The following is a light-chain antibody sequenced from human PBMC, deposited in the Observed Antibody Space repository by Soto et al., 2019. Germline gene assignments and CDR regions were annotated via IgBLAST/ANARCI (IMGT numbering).Light chain of an antibody. CDR3: QQYYNWPQT. CDR2: GAS. CDR1: QSVSSN. V-gene: IGKV3-15*01. Sequence: EIVMTQSPATLSVSPGERATLPCRASQSVSSNLAWYQQKPGQAPRLLIYGASTRATGIPARFSGSGSGTEFTLTISSLQSEDFAVYYCQQYYNWPQTFGQGTKVEIK. J-gene: IGKJ1*01.